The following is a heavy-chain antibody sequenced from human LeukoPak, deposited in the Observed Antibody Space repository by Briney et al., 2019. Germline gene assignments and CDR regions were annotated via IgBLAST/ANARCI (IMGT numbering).Heavy chain of an antibody. Sequence: ASVKVSFKASGYTLTSHGISWVRQAPGQGLEWMGWISFYDGNTNYAQKLQGRMTMTTDTSTSTAYMELRSLRSDDTAVYYCARDHSPRGIDYWGQGTLVTVSS. CDR1: GYTLTSHG. J-gene: IGHJ4*02. D-gene: IGHD3-10*01. CDR3: ARDHSPRGIDY. V-gene: IGHV1-18*01. CDR2: ISFYDGNT.